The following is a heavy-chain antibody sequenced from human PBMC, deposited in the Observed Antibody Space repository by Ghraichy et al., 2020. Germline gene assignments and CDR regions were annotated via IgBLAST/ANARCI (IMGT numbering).Heavy chain of an antibody. CDR2: IYYSGRI. J-gene: IGHJ4*02. V-gene: IGHV4-59*01. D-gene: IGHD3-10*01. CDR3: ARLQSDPYGSASYVDY. Sequence: SETLSLTCTVSGGSISYYYWTWVRQPPGKGLEWIGYIYYSGRINYNPSLKSRVTISLDTSKNQFSLKLSSVTAADTAVYYCARLQSDPYGSASYVDYWGQGTLVTVSS. CDR1: GGSISYYY.